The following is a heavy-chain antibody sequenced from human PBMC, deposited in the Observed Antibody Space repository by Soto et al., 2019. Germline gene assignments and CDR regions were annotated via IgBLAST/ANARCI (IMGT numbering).Heavy chain of an antibody. Sequence: GESLKISCEGVGYSFSNHWIAWVRQMPEKGLEWMGTINPGDSDMRYSPSFRGQVTISVDKSINPAYLQWGSLKASDTAKYYCARRSREFWSGPDYWGQGTLVTVSS. CDR1: GYSFSNHW. J-gene: IGHJ4*02. V-gene: IGHV5-51*01. D-gene: IGHD3-3*01. CDR3: ARRSREFWSGPDY. CDR2: INPGDSDM.